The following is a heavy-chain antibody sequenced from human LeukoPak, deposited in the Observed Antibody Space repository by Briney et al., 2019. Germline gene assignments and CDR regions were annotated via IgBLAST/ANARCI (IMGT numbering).Heavy chain of an antibody. CDR3: AKVGGYCSGGSCPRYYFDY. CDR2: IRYDGSNK. CDR1: GFTFSSYG. V-gene: IGHV3-30*02. D-gene: IGHD2-15*01. J-gene: IGHJ4*02. Sequence: GGSLRLSCAASGFTFSSYGMHWVRQAPGKGLEWVAFIRYDGSNKYYADSVKGRFIISRDNSKNTLYLQMNSLRAEDTAVYYCAKVGGYCSGGSCPRYYFDYWGQGTLVTVSS.